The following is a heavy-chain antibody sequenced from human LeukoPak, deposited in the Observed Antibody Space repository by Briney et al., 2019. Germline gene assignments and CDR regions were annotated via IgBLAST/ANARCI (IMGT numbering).Heavy chain of an antibody. Sequence: SETLSLTCTVPGGSISSSSYYWGWIRQPPGKGLEWIGSIYYSGSTYYNPSLKSRVTISVDTSKNQFSLKLSSVTAADTAVYYCARHWSASWGRYNWFDPWGQGTLVTVSS. CDR1: GGSISSSSYY. V-gene: IGHV4-39*01. CDR3: ARHWSASWGRYNWFDP. CDR2: IYYSGST. J-gene: IGHJ5*02. D-gene: IGHD3-3*01.